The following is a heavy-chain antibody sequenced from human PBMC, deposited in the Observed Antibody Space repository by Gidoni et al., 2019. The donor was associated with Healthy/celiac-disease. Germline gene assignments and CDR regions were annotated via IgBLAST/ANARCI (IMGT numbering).Heavy chain of an antibody. V-gene: IGHV5-51*01. Sequence: EVQLVQSGAEVKKPGESLKLSCKGSGYSFTSYWIGWVRQMPGKGLEWMGIIYPGDSDTRYSPSFQGQVTISADKSISTAYLQWSSLKASDTAMYYCARGESYYYDSSGYGMDVWGQGTTVTVSS. CDR3: ARGESYYYDSSGYGMDV. CDR1: GYSFTSYW. D-gene: IGHD3-22*01. CDR2: IYPGDSDT. J-gene: IGHJ6*02.